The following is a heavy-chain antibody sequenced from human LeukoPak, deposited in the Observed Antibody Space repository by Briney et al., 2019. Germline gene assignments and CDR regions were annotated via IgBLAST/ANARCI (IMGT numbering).Heavy chain of an antibody. CDR2: IYHSGST. CDR3: ARVFGPGVSVAGTFFFDY. CDR1: GYSISSGYY. J-gene: IGHJ4*02. D-gene: IGHD6-19*01. Sequence: SETLSLTCTVSGYSISSGYYWGWIRQPPGKGLEWIGSIYHSGSTYYNPSLKSRVTISVDTSKNQFSLKLSSVTAADTAVYYCARVFGPGVSVAGTFFFDYWGQGTLVTVSS. V-gene: IGHV4-38-2*02.